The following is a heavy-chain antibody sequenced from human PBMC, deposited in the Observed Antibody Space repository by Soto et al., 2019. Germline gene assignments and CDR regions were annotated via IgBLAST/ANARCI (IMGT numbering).Heavy chain of an antibody. V-gene: IGHV3-30*18. D-gene: IGHD3-9*01. CDR1: GFRFSGYG. J-gene: IGHJ5*02. CDR2: ISGDGSKK. Sequence: PGGSLRLSCAVSGFRFSGYGMHWVRQAPGKGLEWLAAISGDGSKKYFGDSVKGRFTISRDNSKNTLDLQINSLRAEDTAVYYCAKDRECQHNPDWPQGSWGQGTL. CDR3: AKDRECQHNPDWPQGS.